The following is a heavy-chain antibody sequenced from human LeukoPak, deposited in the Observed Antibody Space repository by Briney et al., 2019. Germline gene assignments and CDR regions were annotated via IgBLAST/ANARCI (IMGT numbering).Heavy chain of an antibody. CDR1: GFTFSSYG. Sequence: PGRSLRLSCAASGFTFSSYGMHWVRQAPGKGLEWVAVIWYDGSNKYYADSVKGRFTISRDNSKNTLYLQMNSLRAEDTAVYYCARLNKNYYYGMDVWGQGTTVTVSS. V-gene: IGHV3-33*08. J-gene: IGHJ6*02. CDR2: IWYDGSNK. CDR3: ARLNKNYYYGMDV.